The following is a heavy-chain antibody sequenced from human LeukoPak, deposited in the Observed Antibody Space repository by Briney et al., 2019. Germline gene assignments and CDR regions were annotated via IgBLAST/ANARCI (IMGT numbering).Heavy chain of an antibody. CDR2: IQQHGSEK. J-gene: IGHJ4*02. V-gene: IGHV3-7*01. CDR3: ARGADYGGIGGEDYFDY. CDR1: GFTFSSYW. D-gene: IGHD4-23*01. Sequence: PGGSLRLSCAASGFTFSSYWMNWVRQAPGKGLEWVANIQQHGSEKYYVDSVKGRFTISRDNAKNSLYLQMNSLRAEDTAVYYCARGADYGGIGGEDYFDYWGQGTLVTVSS.